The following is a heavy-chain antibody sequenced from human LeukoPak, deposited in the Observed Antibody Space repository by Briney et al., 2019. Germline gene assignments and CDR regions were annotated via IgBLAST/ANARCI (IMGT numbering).Heavy chain of an antibody. V-gene: IGHV1-8*03. D-gene: IGHD2-2*02. Sequence: ASVKVSRKASGYTFTSYDINWVRQATGQGLEWMGWMNPNSGNTGYAQKFQGRVTITRNTSISTAYMELSSLRSEDTAVYYCARGVYYCSSTSCYMWYFDYWGQGTLVTVSS. CDR1: GYTFTSYD. CDR2: MNPNSGNT. CDR3: ARGVYYCSSTSCYMWYFDY. J-gene: IGHJ4*02.